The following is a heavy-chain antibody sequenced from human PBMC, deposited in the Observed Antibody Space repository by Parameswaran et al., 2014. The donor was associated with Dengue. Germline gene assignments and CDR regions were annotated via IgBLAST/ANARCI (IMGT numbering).Heavy chain of an antibody. D-gene: IGHD6-19*01. J-gene: IGHJ4*02. CDR2: ISGYNGNT. CDR3: ARDRPAVAGPYDY. V-gene: IGHV1-18*01. Sequence: WVRQAPGQGLEWLGWISGYNGNTKYAQKVQGRVTMTTDTSTNTAYLELRSLRSADTAFYYCARDRPAVAGPYDYWGQGTLVTVSS.